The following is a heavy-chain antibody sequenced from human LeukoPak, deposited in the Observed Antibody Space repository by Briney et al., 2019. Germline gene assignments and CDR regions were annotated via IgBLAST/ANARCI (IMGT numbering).Heavy chain of an antibody. Sequence: SETLSLTCTVSGGSISSGDYYWSWIRQPPGKGLEWIGHIYYSGSTYYNPSLKSRVTISVDTSKNQFSLKLSSVTAADTAVYYCARNSGSLPYYYYYYMDVWGKGTTVTVSS. D-gene: IGHD1-26*01. CDR3: ARNSGSLPYYYYYYMDV. CDR2: IYYSGST. J-gene: IGHJ6*03. V-gene: IGHV4-30-4*08. CDR1: GGSISSGDYY.